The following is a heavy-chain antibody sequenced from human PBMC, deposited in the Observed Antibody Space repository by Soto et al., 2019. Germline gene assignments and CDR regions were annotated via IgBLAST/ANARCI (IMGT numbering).Heavy chain of an antibody. CDR2: ISIDYSYF. V-gene: IGHV1-18*01. D-gene: IGHD2-8*01. Sequence: QVQLVQSGAELKMPGASVKVSCKTSGYTFNKYGITWVRQAPGQSLEWMGWISIDYSYFHSSAKLHARPIMTTDTSTSTAFMELRNMGFDDTAVYYCAKNGTNWLDSWGQGTLVTVSS. J-gene: IGHJ5*01. CDR1: GYTFNKYG. CDR3: AKNGTNWLDS.